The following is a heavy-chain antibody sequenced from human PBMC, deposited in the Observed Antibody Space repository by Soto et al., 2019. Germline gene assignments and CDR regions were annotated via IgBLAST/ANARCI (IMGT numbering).Heavy chain of an antibody. D-gene: IGHD3-10*01. CDR3: AKRAGSYSGLDY. CDR2: ISWNSGSI. J-gene: IGHJ4*02. V-gene: IGHV3-9*01. Sequence: DVQLVESGGGLVQPGRSLRLSCAASGFTFDDYAMHWVRQAPGKGLEWVSGISWNSGSIGYADSVKGRFTISRDNAKNSLYLQMNSLRAEDTALYYCAKRAGSYSGLDYWGQGTLVTVSS. CDR1: GFTFDDYA.